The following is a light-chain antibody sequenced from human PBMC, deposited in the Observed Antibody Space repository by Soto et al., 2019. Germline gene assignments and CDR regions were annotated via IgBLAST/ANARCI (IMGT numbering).Light chain of an antibody. J-gene: IGLJ1*01. V-gene: IGLV1-40*01. Sequence: QSVLTQPPSVSVAPGQRLTVSCTGSTSNIGADYDVYWYQVLPGTAPKLLIYGNSIRPSGVPDRFSGSKSGTSASLAITGLQAEDEAEYYCQSYDSSLTGVFGTGTKVTVL. CDR3: QSYDSSLTGV. CDR1: TSNIGADYD. CDR2: GNS.